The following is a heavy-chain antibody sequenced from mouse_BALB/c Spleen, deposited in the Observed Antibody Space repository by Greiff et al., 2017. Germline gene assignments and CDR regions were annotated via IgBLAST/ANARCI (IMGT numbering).Heavy chain of an antibody. Sequence: DVKLQESGPSLVKPSQTLSLTCSVTGDSITSCYWNWIRKFPGNKLEYMGYISYSGSTYYNPSLKSRISITRDTSTNQYYLQLNSVTTEDTAAYYCARVRRGYAMDYWGQGTSVTVSS. V-gene: IGHV3-8*02. CDR3: ARVRRGYAMDY. CDR2: ISYSGST. D-gene: IGHD2-14*01. J-gene: IGHJ4*01. CDR1: GDSITSCY.